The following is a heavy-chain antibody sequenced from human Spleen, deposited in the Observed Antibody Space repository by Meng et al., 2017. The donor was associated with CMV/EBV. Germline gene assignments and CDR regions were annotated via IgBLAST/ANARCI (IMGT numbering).Heavy chain of an antibody. D-gene: IGHD3-3*01. CDR3: ARGYDFWSGYVDY. J-gene: IGHJ4*02. Sequence: AASGFTFADYGMSWVRQAPGKGLEWVSGINWNGGSTGYADSVKGRFTISRDNAKNSLYLQMNSLRAEDTALYYCARGYDFWSGYVDYWGQGTLVTVSS. CDR2: INWNGGST. V-gene: IGHV3-20*04. CDR1: GFTFADYG.